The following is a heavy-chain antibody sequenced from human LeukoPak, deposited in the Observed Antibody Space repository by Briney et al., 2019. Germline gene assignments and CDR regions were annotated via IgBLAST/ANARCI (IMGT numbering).Heavy chain of an antibody. Sequence: PGGPLRLSCAASGFTFSSYAMSWVRQATGKGLEWVSAISGSGGSTYYADSVKGRFTISRDNSKNTLYLQMNSLRAEDTAVYYCAKDPTGGFDPWGQGTLVTVSS. V-gene: IGHV3-23*01. CDR3: AKDPTGGFDP. CDR1: GFTFSSYA. D-gene: IGHD1-14*01. J-gene: IGHJ5*02. CDR2: ISGSGGST.